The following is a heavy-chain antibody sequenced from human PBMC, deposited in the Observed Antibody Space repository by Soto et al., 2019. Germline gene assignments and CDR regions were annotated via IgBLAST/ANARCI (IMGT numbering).Heavy chain of an antibody. CDR1: GFTFSSFA. Sequence: GGSLRLSCAASGFTFSSFAMHWVRQSPGRGLEWVSMVSDGGGNVYYVDSVKGRFTISRDNYKDIVYLQISSLTSDDTAVYYCAKDFERSAFDHWGQGTPVTVSS. D-gene: IGHD3-3*01. J-gene: IGHJ4*02. CDR3: AKDFERSAFDH. V-gene: IGHV3-23*01. CDR2: VSDGGGNV.